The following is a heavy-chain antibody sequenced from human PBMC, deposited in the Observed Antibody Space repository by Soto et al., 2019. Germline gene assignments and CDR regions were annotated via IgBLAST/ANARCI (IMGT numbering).Heavy chain of an antibody. D-gene: IGHD3-10*01. CDR3: ARGLRLVRAGEY. J-gene: IGHJ4*02. CDR1: GGSFSGYY. V-gene: IGHV4-34*01. CDR2: INHSGST. Sequence: QVQLQQWGAGLLKPSETLSLTCAVYGGSFSGYYWSWIRQPPGKGLEWIGEINHSGSTNYTPSLTSRVAISVDTSKNQFSLKLSSVTAAETAVYYCARGLRLVRAGEYWGQGTLVTVAS.